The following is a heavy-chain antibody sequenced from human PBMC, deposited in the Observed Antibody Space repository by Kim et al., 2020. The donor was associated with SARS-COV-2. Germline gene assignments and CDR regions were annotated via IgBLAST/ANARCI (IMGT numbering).Heavy chain of an antibody. Sequence: ASVKVSCKASGYTFTSYDINWVRQATGQGLEWMGWMNPNSGNTGYAQKFQGRVTMTRNTSISTAYMELSSLRSEDTAVYYCARGRHSSGNYYYMDVWGKGTTVTVSS. CDR3: ARGRHSSGNYYYMDV. CDR1: GYTFTSYD. J-gene: IGHJ6*03. CDR2: MNPNSGNT. V-gene: IGHV1-8*01. D-gene: IGHD6-19*01.